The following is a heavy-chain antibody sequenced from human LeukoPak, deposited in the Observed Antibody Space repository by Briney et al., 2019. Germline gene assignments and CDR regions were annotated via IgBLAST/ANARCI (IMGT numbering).Heavy chain of an antibody. D-gene: IGHD4-23*01. V-gene: IGHV4-4*02. CDR3: ARDLHGGNSFTSDWYFDL. J-gene: IGHJ2*01. CDR1: GGSISISNSNW. CDR2: IYHSGST. Sequence: SETLSLTCAVSGGSISISNSNWWSWVRQPPGKGLEWIGEIYHSGSTNYNPSLKSRVTISVDKSKNQYSLKLSSVTAADTAVYYCARDLHGGNSFTSDWYFDLWGRGTLVTVSS.